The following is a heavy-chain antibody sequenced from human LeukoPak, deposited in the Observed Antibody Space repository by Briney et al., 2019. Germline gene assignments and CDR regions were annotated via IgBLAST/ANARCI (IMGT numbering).Heavy chain of an antibody. J-gene: IGHJ4*02. CDR1: GFTFSDYY. CDR2: ISSSGSTI. Sequence: PGGSLRLSCAASGFTFSDYYMSWIRQAPGKGLEWVSYISSSGSTIYYADSVKGRFTISRDNAKNSLYLQMNSLRAEDTAVYYCARVEASGYDYGAFDYWGQGTLVIVSS. V-gene: IGHV3-11*04. D-gene: IGHD5-12*01. CDR3: ARVEASGYDYGAFDY.